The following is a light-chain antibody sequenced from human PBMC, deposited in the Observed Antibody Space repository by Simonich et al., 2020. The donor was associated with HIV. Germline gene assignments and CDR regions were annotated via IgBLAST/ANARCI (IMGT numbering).Light chain of an antibody. J-gene: IGKJ1*01. CDR3: QQYYSTPPT. CDR1: QSVLYSSNNKNY. CDR2: LES. Sequence: DIVMTQSPDSLAVSLGERATINCKSSQSVLYSSNNKNYLAWYQQKPGHPPNLLIYLESTRESGVPDRFSASGSGTDFTLTSSSLQAEDVAIYYCQQYYSTPPTFGQGTKVEIK. V-gene: IGKV4-1*01.